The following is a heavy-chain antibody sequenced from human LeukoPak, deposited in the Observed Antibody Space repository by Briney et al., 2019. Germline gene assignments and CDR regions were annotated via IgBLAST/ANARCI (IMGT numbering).Heavy chain of an antibody. CDR2: IYHSGST. CDR3: VRRLSAYAFDI. CDR1: GYSISSAYY. V-gene: IGHV4-38-2*01. Sequence: SETLSLTCAVSGYSISSAYYWGWVRQPPGKGLEWIGSIYHSGSTYYNPSLKSRVTISVDTSKNQFSLKLSSVTAADTAVYYCVRRLSAYAFDIWGQGTMVTVSS. J-gene: IGHJ3*02. D-gene: IGHD2/OR15-2a*01.